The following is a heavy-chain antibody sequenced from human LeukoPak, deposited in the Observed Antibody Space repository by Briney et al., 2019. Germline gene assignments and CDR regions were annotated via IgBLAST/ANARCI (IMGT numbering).Heavy chain of an antibody. V-gene: IGHV4-59*08. CDR1: GGSISSYQ. J-gene: IGHJ4*02. CDR3: AKKVLYCSGGSCTGSPPDFDY. Sequence: SETLSLTCTVSGGSISSYQWSWIRQPPGKGLEWIGYKYYSGSTNYNPSLKSRVTISVDTSKNQFSLKLSSVTAADTAVYYCAKKVLYCSGGSCTGSPPDFDYWGQGTLVTVSS. D-gene: IGHD2-15*01. CDR2: KYYSGST.